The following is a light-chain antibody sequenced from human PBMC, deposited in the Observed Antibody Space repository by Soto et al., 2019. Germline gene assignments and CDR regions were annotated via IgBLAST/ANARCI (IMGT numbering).Light chain of an antibody. J-gene: IGKJ5*01. CDR2: GAS. Sequence: EIVLTQSAGTLSLSPGERATLSCRASQSVSSSSLAWYQQKPGQAPRLLIYGASTRATGIPARFSGSGSGTEFTLTISSLQSEDFAVYYCQQYNNWPPITFGQGTRLEIK. CDR3: QQYNNWPPIT. CDR1: QSVSSS. V-gene: IGKV3-15*01.